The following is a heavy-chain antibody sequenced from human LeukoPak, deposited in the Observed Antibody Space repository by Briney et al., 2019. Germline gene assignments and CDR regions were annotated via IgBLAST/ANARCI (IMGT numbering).Heavy chain of an antibody. CDR1: GYTFNENY. J-gene: IGHJ4*02. CDR3: VRGNQKYGDYVRD. CDR2: IYPGDSDT. V-gene: IGHV5-51*01. D-gene: IGHD4-17*01. Sequence: GESLKISCKASGYTFNENYIAWVRQVSGKGLEWMGIIYPGDSDTRYSPSFQGHVTISADESISTAFLQWSSVEATDSAMYYCVRGNQKYGDYVRDWGQGTLVTISS.